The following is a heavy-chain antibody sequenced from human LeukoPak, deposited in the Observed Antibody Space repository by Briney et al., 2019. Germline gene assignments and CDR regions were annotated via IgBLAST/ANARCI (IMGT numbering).Heavy chain of an antibody. D-gene: IGHD2-21*02. J-gene: IGHJ2*01. Sequence: SETLSLTCTVSGGSISSYYWSWIRQPPGKGLEGIGYSYYSGSTNCNPSLKSRATISVDASKNQFSLKLSSVTAADTAVYYCARRRFVTGTYFDLWGRGTLVTVSS. V-gene: IGHV4-59*01. CDR2: SYYSGST. CDR1: GGSISSYY. CDR3: ARRRFVTGTYFDL.